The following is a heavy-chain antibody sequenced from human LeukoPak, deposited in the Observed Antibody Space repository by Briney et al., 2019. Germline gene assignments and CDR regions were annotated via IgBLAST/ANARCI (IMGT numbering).Heavy chain of an antibody. J-gene: IGHJ4*02. CDR2: ISGSGGST. D-gene: IGHD5-18*01. Sequence: PGGSLRLSCAASGFTFSSYAMSWVRQAPGKGLEWVSAISGSGGSTYYADSVKGRFTISRDNAKNSLYLQMNSLRAEDTAVYYCARQTAMANDYWGQGTLVTVSS. V-gene: IGHV3-23*01. CDR1: GFTFSSYA. CDR3: ARQTAMANDY.